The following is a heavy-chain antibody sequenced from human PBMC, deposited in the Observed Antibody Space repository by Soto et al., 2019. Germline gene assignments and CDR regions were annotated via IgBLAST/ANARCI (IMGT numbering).Heavy chain of an antibody. CDR1: GYAFTGYY. D-gene: IGHD3-10*01. Sequence: ASVKVSCKASGYAFTGYYMHWVRQAPGQGLEWMGWINPNSGGTNYAQKFQGWVTMTRDTSISTAYMELSRLRSDDTAVYYCPRGISYGSGPAFESWGQGRMVT. V-gene: IGHV1-2*04. J-gene: IGHJ3*02. CDR2: INPNSGGT. CDR3: PRGISYGSGPAFES.